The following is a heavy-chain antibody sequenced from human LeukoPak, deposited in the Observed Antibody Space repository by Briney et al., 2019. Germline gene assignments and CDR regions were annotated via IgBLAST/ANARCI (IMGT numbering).Heavy chain of an antibody. Sequence: GGSLRLSCAASGFTFSNYWMHWVRQAPGKGLVWVSRIKGDGSHTISADSVKGRFTISRDNAKNTLYLQVKSLRAEDTAVYYCVRDWDHFDFDSWGLGTLVTVSS. D-gene: IGHD3-9*01. V-gene: IGHV3-74*01. CDR2: IKGDGSHT. CDR1: GFTFSNYW. CDR3: VRDWDHFDFDS. J-gene: IGHJ5*01.